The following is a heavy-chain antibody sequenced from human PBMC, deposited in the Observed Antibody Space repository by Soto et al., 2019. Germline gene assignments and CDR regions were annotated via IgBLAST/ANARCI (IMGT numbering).Heavy chain of an antibody. V-gene: IGHV3-53*01. Sequence: PGGSLRLSWSASGFTVSSNYMSWVRQAPGKGLEWVSVIYSGGSTYYADSVRGRFTISRDNSKNTPYLQMKSLRAEDTAVYYCARDPPATRHGMDVWGQGTTVTVSS. CDR1: GFTVSSNY. J-gene: IGHJ6*02. CDR2: IYSGGST. CDR3: ARDPPATRHGMDV.